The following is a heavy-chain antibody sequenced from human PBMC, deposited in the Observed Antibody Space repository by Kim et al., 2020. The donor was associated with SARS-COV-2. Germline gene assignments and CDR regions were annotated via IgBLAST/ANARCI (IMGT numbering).Heavy chain of an antibody. D-gene: IGHD6-19*01. CDR2: MFHSGTT. CDR1: GVSITSATW. J-gene: IGHJ4*02. V-gene: IGHV4-4*02. Sequence: SETLSLTCTVSGVSITSATWWTWLRQPPGKGLEWIGEMFHSGTTNYNPFLKRRAIISVDKTKNHFSQNLNSATAADTAVYYCSGSTGWYRLDHWGQGTL. CDR3: SGSTGWYRLDH.